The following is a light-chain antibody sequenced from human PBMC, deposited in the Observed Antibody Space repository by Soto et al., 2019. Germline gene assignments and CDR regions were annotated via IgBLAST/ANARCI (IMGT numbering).Light chain of an antibody. Sequence: QSVLTQPASVSGSPGQSITIPCSGRSSDLGGLNYVSWYQQHPGKVPKLIIYKVDNRPSGISDRFSASKSGSTASLTISGLQAEDEAHYYCSSYTTVPSPQWVFAGGTKLTVL. V-gene: IGLV2-14*01. CDR2: KVD. CDR3: SSYTTVPSPQWV. J-gene: IGLJ3*02. CDR1: SSDLGGLNY.